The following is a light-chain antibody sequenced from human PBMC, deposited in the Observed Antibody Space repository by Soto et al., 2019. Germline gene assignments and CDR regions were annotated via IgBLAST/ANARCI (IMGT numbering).Light chain of an antibody. CDR3: QKRSNWPPIT. Sequence: EIVLTQSPATLSLSPGARATLSCRASQSVSSYLAWYQQKPGQAPRLLIYDASNRATGIPARFSGSGSGTDFTLTIRSLEPEDFAVYYCQKRSNWPPITFGKGKRLEIK. J-gene: IGKJ5*01. V-gene: IGKV3-11*01. CDR1: QSVSSY. CDR2: DAS.